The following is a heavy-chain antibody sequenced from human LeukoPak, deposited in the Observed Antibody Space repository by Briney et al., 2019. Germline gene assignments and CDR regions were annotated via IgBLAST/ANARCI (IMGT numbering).Heavy chain of an antibody. CDR1: GFTFSTFT. D-gene: IGHD2-2*01. Sequence: GGSLRLSCAASGFTFSTFTMNWVRQAPGKGLEWVSSISSTSSYIYYADSVKGRFTISRDNAKNSLHLQMNSLRAEDTAVYYCAKGLGRTVVVPAAIDYWGQGTLVTVSS. CDR2: ISSTSSYI. V-gene: IGHV3-21*01. CDR3: AKGLGRTVVVPAAIDY. J-gene: IGHJ4*02.